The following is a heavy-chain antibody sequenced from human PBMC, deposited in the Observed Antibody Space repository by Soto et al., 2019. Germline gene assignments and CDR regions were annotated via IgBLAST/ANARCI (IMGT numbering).Heavy chain of an antibody. J-gene: IGHJ4*02. CDR3: ERDPPGFHSAFDF. D-gene: IGHD4-4*01. CDR2: TYYRSKWYN. Sequence: SQTLSLTCAISGDSVSNNGAAWNWIRQSPSRGLEWLGRTYYRSKWYNDYAVSMKSRIIINPDTSKNQFSLHLNSVTPEDTAVYYCERDPPGFHSAFDFWGQGSLVTVSS. CDR1: GDSVSNNGAA. V-gene: IGHV6-1*01.